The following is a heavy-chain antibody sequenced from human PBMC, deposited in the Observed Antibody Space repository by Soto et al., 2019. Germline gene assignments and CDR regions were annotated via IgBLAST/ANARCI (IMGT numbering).Heavy chain of an antibody. J-gene: IGHJ3*02. CDR2: IKQDGIEK. D-gene: IGHD3-3*01. V-gene: IGHV3-7*01. CDR3: ARGYYDFWSGYYTGGAFDI. CDR1: GFTFSSYW. Sequence: EVQLVESGGGLVQPGGSLSLSCAASGFTFSSYWMSWVRQAPGKGLEWVANIKQDGIEKYYVDSVKGRFTISRDNAKNSLYLQMNSLRAEDTAVYYCARGYYDFWSGYYTGGAFDIWGQGTMVTVSS.